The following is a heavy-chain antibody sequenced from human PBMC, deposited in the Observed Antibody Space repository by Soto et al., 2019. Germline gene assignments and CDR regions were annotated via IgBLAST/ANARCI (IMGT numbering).Heavy chain of an antibody. J-gene: IGHJ3*02. Sequence: QVQLQESGPGLVKPSQTLSLTCTVSGGSISSGGYYWSWIRQHPGKGLEWIGYIYYSGSTYYNPSLKSRVTIPVDTSKNQFSLKLSSVTAADTAVYYCATRNTLGGGWLSDSDAFDIWGQGTMVTVSS. CDR1: GGSISSGGYY. V-gene: IGHV4-31*03. CDR2: IYYSGST. D-gene: IGHD3-22*01. CDR3: ATRNTLGGGWLSDSDAFDI.